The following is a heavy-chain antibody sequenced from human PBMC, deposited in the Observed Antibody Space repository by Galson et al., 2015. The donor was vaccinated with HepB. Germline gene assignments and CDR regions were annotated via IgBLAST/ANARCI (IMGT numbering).Heavy chain of an antibody. Sequence: SVKVSCKASGGTFSSYAISWVRQAPGQGLEWMGRIISILGIANYAQKFQGRVTITADKSTSTAYMELSSLRSEDTAVYYCARDSSGWYRGPLGWFDPWGQGTLVTVSS. V-gene: IGHV1-69*04. CDR1: GGTFSSYA. J-gene: IGHJ5*02. D-gene: IGHD6-19*01. CDR2: IISILGIA. CDR3: ARDSSGWYRGPLGWFDP.